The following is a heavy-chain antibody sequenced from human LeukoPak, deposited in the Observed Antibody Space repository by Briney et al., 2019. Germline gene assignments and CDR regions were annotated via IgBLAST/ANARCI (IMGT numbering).Heavy chain of an antibody. CDR1: GGSISSYY. J-gene: IGHJ5*02. CDR3: ARDTTAAPYNWFDP. CDR2: IYTSGST. Sequence: SETLSLTCTVSGGSISSYYWSWIRQPAGKGLEWIGRIYTSGSTNYNPSLKSRVTMSVDTSKNQFSLKLSSVTAADTAVHYCARDTTAAPYNWFDPWGQGTLVTVSS. D-gene: IGHD6-13*01. V-gene: IGHV4-4*07.